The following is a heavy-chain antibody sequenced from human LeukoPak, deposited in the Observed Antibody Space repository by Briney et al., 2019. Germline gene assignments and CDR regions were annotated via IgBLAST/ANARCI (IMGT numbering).Heavy chain of an antibody. J-gene: IGHJ3*02. D-gene: IGHD1-1*01. CDR3: ARVGGGTAGVAFDI. V-gene: IGHV1-46*01. Sequence: ASVKVSCKASGYTFASYYMHWVRQAPGQGLEWMGIINPSGGSTSYAQKLQGRVTMTTDTSTSTAYMELRSLRSDDTAVCYCARVGGGTAGVAFDIWAKGQWLPSLQ. CDR2: INPSGGST. CDR1: GYTFASYY.